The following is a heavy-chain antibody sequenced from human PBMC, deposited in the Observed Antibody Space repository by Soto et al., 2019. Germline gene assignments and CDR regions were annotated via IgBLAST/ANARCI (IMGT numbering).Heavy chain of an antibody. CDR2: IDTAGDT. CDR1: GFTFSTYD. V-gene: IGHV3-13*01. CDR3: ARAGRYYVSWKSHDKEGDWFDP. Sequence: PGGSLRLSCAASGFTFSTYDMHWVRQGTGKGLEWVSAIDTAGDTYYSDSVKGRFTISRENARNSLHLQMNSLRAGDTAVYYCARAGRYYVSWKSHDKEGDWFDPWSQGTLVTVSS. J-gene: IGHJ5*02. D-gene: IGHD3-3*01.